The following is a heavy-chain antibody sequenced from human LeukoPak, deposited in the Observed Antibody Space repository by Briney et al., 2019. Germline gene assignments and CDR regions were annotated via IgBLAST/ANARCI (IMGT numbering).Heavy chain of an antibody. CDR1: GGSISSNGYY. D-gene: IGHD6-19*01. V-gene: IGHV4-39*07. Sequence: PSETLSLTCSVSGGSISSNGYYWGRIRQPPGKGLEWIGSIYYTGSTFDNPSLKSRVTISMDKSRNQLSLKLNSVTAADTAVYYCASNQWPSWYFDLWGRGTLVTVSA. J-gene: IGHJ2*01. CDR3: ASNQWPSWYFDL. CDR2: IYYTGST.